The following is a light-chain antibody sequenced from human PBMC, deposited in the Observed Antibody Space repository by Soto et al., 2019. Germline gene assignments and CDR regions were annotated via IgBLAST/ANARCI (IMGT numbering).Light chain of an antibody. J-gene: IGKJ1*01. V-gene: IGKV3-20*01. CDR1: QSVSSN. CDR2: GAS. Sequence: EIVMTQSPATLSVSPGERATLSCRASQSVSSNLAWYQQKPGQAPRLLLFGASIRDTGIPVRFSGSGSGTDFTLTITRLEPEDFAVYYCHQYGSSPGTFGQGTKVDI. CDR3: HQYGSSPGT.